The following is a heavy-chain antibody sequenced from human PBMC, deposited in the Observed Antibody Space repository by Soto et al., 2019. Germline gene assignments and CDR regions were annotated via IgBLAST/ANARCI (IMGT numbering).Heavy chain of an antibody. D-gene: IGHD5-12*01. CDR3: ARVIRGVDGYNRRDYYYYGMDV. CDR2: ISHNGNTI. Sequence: GGSLRLSCAASVFTLSDYYMSWIRQTPGKGLEWVSYISHNGNTIDYADSVKGRFTISRDNAKNTLYLQMNSLRAEDTAVYYCARVIRGVDGYNRRDYYYYGMDVWGQGTTVTVSS. J-gene: IGHJ6*02. V-gene: IGHV3-11*04. CDR1: VFTLSDYY.